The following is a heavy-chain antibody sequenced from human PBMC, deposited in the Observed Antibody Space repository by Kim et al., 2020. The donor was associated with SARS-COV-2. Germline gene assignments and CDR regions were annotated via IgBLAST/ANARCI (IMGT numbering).Heavy chain of an antibody. D-gene: IGHD3-3*01. CDR1: GYTFTGYY. Sequence: ASVKVSCKASGYTFTGYYMHWVRQAPGQGLEWMGRINPNSGGTNYAQKFQGRVTMTRDTSISTAYMELSRLRSDDTAVYYCARVRGENYDFWSGYLDAFDIWGQGTMVTVSS. CDR2: INPNSGGT. J-gene: IGHJ3*02. CDR3: ARVRGENYDFWSGYLDAFDI. V-gene: IGHV1-2*06.